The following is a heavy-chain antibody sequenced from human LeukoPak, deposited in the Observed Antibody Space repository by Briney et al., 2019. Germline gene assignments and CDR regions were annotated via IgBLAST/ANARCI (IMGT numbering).Heavy chain of an antibody. CDR1: GGSFSIYY. Sequence: TSETLSLTCTVSGGSFSIYYWTWIRQPAGKGLEWIGRIYTSGSTNYNPSLKSRVTMSVDTSKNQFSLKLSSVTAADTAVYYCARESSWGGSYTPTHFDYWGQGTLVTVSS. D-gene: IGHD1-26*01. CDR3: ARESSWGGSYTPTHFDY. CDR2: IYTSGST. V-gene: IGHV4-4*07. J-gene: IGHJ4*02.